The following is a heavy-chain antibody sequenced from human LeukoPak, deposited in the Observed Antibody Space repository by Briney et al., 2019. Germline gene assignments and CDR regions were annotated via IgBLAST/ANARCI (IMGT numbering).Heavy chain of an antibody. V-gene: IGHV1-69*05. CDR1: GGTFSSYA. CDR3: ASGSYYGGGYFDY. J-gene: IGHJ4*02. D-gene: IGHD1-26*01. Sequence: SVKVSCKASGGTFSSYAISWVRQAPGQGLEWMGGIIPIFGTANYAQKFQGRVTITTDESTSTAYMELSSLRSEDTAVYYCASGSYYGGGYFDYWGQGTLVTVSS. CDR2: IIPIFGTA.